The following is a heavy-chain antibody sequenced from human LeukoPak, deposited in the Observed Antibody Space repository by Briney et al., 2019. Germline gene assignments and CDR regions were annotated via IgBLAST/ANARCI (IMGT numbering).Heavy chain of an antibody. D-gene: IGHD2-15*01. Sequence: GGSLRLSCAASGFTFSSYWMSWVRQAPGKGLEWVANINQDGSEKYYVDSVKGRFTISRDNAKNSLYPQMNSLRAEDTAVYYCAREGCSGGSCYHNWFDPWGQGTLVTVSS. V-gene: IGHV3-7*01. J-gene: IGHJ5*02. CDR1: GFTFSSYW. CDR3: AREGCSGGSCYHNWFDP. CDR2: INQDGSEK.